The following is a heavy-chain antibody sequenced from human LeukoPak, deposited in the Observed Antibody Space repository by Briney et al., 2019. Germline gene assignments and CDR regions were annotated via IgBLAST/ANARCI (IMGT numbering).Heavy chain of an antibody. CDR1: GSTFTSYG. V-gene: IGHV1-18*01. CDR3: ARRTRSFSYTYGDAYYYYYMDV. CDR2: FSAYNGNT. J-gene: IGHJ6*03. Sequence: ASVKVSFKASGSTFTSYGISWVRHAPGQGLEWMGWFSAYNGNTNYAQKLQGRVTMTTDTSTSTAYMELRSLRSDSTAVYYSARRTRSFSYTYGDAYYYYYMDVWGKGTTFIVS. D-gene: IGHD5-18*01.